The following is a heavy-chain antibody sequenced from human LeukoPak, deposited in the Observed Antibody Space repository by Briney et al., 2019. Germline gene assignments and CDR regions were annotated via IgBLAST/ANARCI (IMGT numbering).Heavy chain of an antibody. J-gene: IGHJ4*02. CDR3: ARDRSLDY. V-gene: IGHV4-59*01. CDR1: GGSIGSYY. D-gene: IGHD3-16*02. CDR2: IYYSGST. Sequence: SETLSLTCTVSGGSIGSYYSSWIRPPPGKGLEWIGYIYYSGSTNYNPSLKSRVTIPVDKSKNQSPLTPNSVTSAVTAVYYCARDRSLDYWGQGTLVTGFS.